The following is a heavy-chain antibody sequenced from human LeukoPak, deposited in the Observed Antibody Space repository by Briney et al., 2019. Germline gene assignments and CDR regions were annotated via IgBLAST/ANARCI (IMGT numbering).Heavy chain of an antibody. CDR2: IKEDGSKK. CDR1: GFTFRDYT. CDR3: ATPLDYYDSSGYHQGGD. D-gene: IGHD3-22*01. J-gene: IGHJ4*02. Sequence: GGSLRLSCAASGFTFRDYTMNWVRQAPGKGLEWVANIKEDGSKKNYVDSVKGRFTIFRDNAKNSLYLQMNSLRAEDTAVYYCATPLDYYDSSGYHQGGDWGQGTLVTVSS. V-gene: IGHV3-7*03.